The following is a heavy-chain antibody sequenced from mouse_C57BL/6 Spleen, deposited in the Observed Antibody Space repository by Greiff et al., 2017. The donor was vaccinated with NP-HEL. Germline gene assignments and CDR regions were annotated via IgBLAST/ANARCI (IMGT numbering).Heavy chain of an antibody. V-gene: IGHV3-6*01. Sequence: EVQLQESGPGLVKPSQSLSLTCSVTGYSITSGYYWNWIRQFPGNKLEWMGYISYDGSNNYNPSLKNRISITRDTSKNQFFLKLNSVTTEDTATYYCAREGERWYFDVWGTGTTVTVSS. CDR3: AREGERWYFDV. CDR1: GYSITSGYY. J-gene: IGHJ1*03. CDR2: ISYDGSN.